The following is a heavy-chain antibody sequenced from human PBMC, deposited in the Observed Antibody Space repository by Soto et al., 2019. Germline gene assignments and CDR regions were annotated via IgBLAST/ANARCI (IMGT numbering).Heavy chain of an antibody. J-gene: IGHJ4*02. CDR2: MYNTGST. Sequence: PSETLSLTCTVSGGSISSYYWSWIRQPPGKGLEWIGYMYNTGSTIYNPSLKSRVTISVDTSKNQFSLKLSSVTAADTAVYYCARSNYYDSSGSPYYFDFWGQGTLVTVSS. CDR3: ARSNYYDSSGSPYYFDF. D-gene: IGHD3-22*01. CDR1: GGSISSYY. V-gene: IGHV4-59*08.